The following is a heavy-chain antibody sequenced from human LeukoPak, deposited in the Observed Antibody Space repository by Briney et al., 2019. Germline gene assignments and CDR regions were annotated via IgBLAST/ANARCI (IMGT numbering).Heavy chain of an antibody. J-gene: IGHJ4*02. CDR1: GFTFSTYA. D-gene: IGHD2-15*01. V-gene: IGHV3-23*01. CDR3: AKAGLCSGDSCYYFDY. CDR2: ISGSGGFT. Sequence: GGSLRLSCAASGFTFSTYAMRWVRQAPGKGLGWVSAISGSGGFTVYADSVKGRFTVSRDNSKNTLYLQMNSLRAEDTAIYYCAKAGLCSGDSCYYFDYWGQGTLVTVSS.